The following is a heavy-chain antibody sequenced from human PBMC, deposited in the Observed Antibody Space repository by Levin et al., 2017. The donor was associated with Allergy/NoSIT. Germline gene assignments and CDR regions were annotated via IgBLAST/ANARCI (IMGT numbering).Heavy chain of an antibody. J-gene: IGHJ6*02. CDR2: INYRGVT. D-gene: IGHD5/OR15-5a*01. CDR3: ARKRIIVSGGNDYYYGMDV. CDR1: GGSVSSGTFY. Sequence: MASETLSLTCSVSGGSVSSGTFYWSWIRRPPGKGLEWIGYINYRGVTKYNPSLKSRVTISVDTSKNEFSLKVTSVTAADTAGDYCARKRIIVSGGNDYYYGMDVWGQGATVTVSS. V-gene: IGHV4-61*01.